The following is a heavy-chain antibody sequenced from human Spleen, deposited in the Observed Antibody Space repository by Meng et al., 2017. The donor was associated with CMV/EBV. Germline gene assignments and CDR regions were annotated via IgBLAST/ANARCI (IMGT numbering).Heavy chain of an antibody. CDR2: TYPGDSDT. CDR3: ARGLRQLVFDY. J-gene: IGHJ4*02. V-gene: IGHV5-51*01. CDR1: GYRFSSYW. D-gene: IGHD5-18*01. Sequence: QVSCKGSGYRFSSYWIGWVRQMPGKGLEWMGITYPGDSDTRYSPSFQGQVTISADKSISTAYLQWSSLKASDTAMYYCARGLRQLVFDYWGQGTLVTVSS.